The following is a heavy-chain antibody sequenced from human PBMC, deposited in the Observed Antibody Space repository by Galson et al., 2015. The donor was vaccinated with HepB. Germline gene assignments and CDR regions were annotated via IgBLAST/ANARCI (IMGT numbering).Heavy chain of an antibody. J-gene: IGHJ3*02. D-gene: IGHD1-26*01. CDR1: GFTFSDFA. Sequence: SLRLSCAASGFTFSDFAMHWVRQAPGKGPEWVAMISYDGSDKNYADSVKGRFTISRDHSKNTMYLQMNSLRAEDTAIYYCAKDLSQYRVPQGSAFGIWGQGTRVTVSS. CDR2: ISYDGSDK. CDR3: AKDLSQYRVPQGSAFGI. V-gene: IGHV3-30*18.